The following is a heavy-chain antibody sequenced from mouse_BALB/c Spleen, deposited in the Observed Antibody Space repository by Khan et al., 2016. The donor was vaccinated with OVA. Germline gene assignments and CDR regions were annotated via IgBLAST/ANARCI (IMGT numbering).Heavy chain of an antibody. CDR1: GFTFSSYS. J-gene: IGHJ3*01. D-gene: IGHD4-1*01. V-gene: IGHV5-6*01. CDR2: ISSGGDYT. Sequence: EVPLVESGGDLVKPGGSLKLSCAASGFTFSSYSMSWVRQTPDKRLEWVATISSGGDYTYYPDSVKGRFTISRDNAKNTLYLKMSSLKSEDTAMYYWASHLTGSFAYWGQGTLGTVSA. CDR3: ASHLTGSFAY.